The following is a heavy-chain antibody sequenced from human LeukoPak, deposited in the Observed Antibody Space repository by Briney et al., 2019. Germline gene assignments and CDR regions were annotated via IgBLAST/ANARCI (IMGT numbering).Heavy chain of an antibody. D-gene: IGHD3-22*01. CDR3: AKKTFVVIPHDAFDI. CDR1: GFTFSSHG. CDR2: ISDDGNHK. Sequence: PGGSLRLSCAASGFTFSSHGMHWVRQAPGKGLEWVAVISDDGNHKYYVDSVKGRFTISRDNSKNTLYLQMNSLRAEDTAVYYCAKKTFVVIPHDAFDIWGQGTMVTVSS. J-gene: IGHJ3*02. V-gene: IGHV3-30*18.